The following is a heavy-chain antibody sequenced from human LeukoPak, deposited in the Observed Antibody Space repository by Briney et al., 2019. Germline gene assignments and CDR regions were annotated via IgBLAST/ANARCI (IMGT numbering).Heavy chain of an antibody. D-gene: IGHD6-19*01. Sequence: SVKVSCKASGLTFTNSPMQWVRQARGHRREWIGWIVVGSGNTNYAQKFQERVTITRDMSTSTAYMQLRSLRSEDTAVYYCATGSGWYSPDDWGQGTLVTVSS. V-gene: IGHV1-58*02. CDR1: GLTFTNSP. J-gene: IGHJ4*02. CDR3: ATGSGWYSPDD. CDR2: IVVGSGNT.